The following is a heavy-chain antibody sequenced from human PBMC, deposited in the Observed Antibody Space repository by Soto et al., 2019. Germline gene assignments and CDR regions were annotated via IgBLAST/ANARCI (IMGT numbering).Heavy chain of an antibody. CDR1: GFTFSSYG. V-gene: IGHV3-30*18. CDR3: AKDWGDYYYYGMDV. J-gene: IGHJ6*02. D-gene: IGHD3-16*01. CDR2: ISYDGSNK. Sequence: GGSLRLSCAASGFTFSSYGMHWVRQSPGKGLEWVAVISYDGSNKYYADSVKGRFTISRDNSKNTLYLQMNSLRAEDTAVYYCAKDWGDYYYYGMDVWGQGTTVTVSS.